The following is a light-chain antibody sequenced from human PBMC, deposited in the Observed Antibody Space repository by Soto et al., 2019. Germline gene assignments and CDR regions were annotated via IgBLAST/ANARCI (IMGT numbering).Light chain of an antibody. J-gene: IGKJ4*01. CDR3: QQYGSSPLT. CDR2: GAS. V-gene: IGKV3-20*01. CDR1: QSVSTNY. Sequence: EIVLTQSPGPLSLSPGERATLSCLSSQSVSTNYLAWYQQKPGQAPRLLIYGASTRATGIPDRFSGSGSVTDFTLTISRLEPEDFAVYYCQQYGSSPLTLGGGTKVDI.